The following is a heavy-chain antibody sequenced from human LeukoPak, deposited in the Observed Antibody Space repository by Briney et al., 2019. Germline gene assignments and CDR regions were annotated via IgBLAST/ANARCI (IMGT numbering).Heavy chain of an antibody. V-gene: IGHV3-33*01. J-gene: IGHJ4*02. CDR3: ARGITGTTGFDY. CDR1: GFTVSSYG. D-gene: IGHD1-7*01. CDR2: IWYDGSNK. Sequence: GRSLRLSCAASGFTVSSYGIHWVRQAPGKGLEWVAVIWYDGSNKYYADSVKGRFTISRDNSKNTLYLQMNSLRAEDTAVYYCARGITGTTGFDYWGQGTLVTVSS.